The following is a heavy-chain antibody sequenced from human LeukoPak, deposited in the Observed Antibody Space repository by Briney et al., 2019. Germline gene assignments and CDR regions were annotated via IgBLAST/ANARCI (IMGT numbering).Heavy chain of an antibody. V-gene: IGHV5-51*01. Sequence: GESLKISCKGSGYSFTSYWIGWVRQMPGKGLEWMGIIYPGDSDTRYSPSFQGQVTISADKSISTAYLQWSSLKASDTAMYYCASRTAYCGGDCPSSPFDYWGQGTLVTVSS. CDR3: ASRTAYCGGDCPSSPFDY. D-gene: IGHD2-21*02. CDR1: GYSFTSYW. J-gene: IGHJ4*02. CDR2: IYPGDSDT.